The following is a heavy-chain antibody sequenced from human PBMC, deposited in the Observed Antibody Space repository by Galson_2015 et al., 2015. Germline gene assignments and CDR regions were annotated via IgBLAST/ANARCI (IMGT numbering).Heavy chain of an antibody. CDR3: AKDRYLRFLEWLPPTGDY. J-gene: IGHJ4*02. D-gene: IGHD3-3*01. V-gene: IGHV3-30*18. CDR2: ISYDGSNK. Sequence: WVAVISYDGSNKYYADSVKGRFTISRDNSKNTLYLQMNSLRAEDTAVYYCAKDRYLRFLEWLPPTGDYWGQGTLVTVSS.